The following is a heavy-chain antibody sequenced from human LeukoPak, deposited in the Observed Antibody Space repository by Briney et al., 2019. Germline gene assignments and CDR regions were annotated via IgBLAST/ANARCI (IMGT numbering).Heavy chain of an antibody. CDR2: MYYSGGT. CDR3: ARDQEGSGTDY. Sequence: PSETLSLTCTVSGGSISSSSHCWGWIRQPPGKGLEWIGSMYYSGGTYYNPSLKSRVTISIDTSKSQFSLKLNSVTAADTAVYYCARDQEGSGTDYWGQGTLVTVSS. CDR1: GGSISSSSHC. J-gene: IGHJ4*02. D-gene: IGHD3-10*01. V-gene: IGHV4-39*02.